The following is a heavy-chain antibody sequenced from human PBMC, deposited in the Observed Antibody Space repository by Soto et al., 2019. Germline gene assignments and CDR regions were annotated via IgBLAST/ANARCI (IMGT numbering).Heavy chain of an antibody. Sequence: GGSLRLSCAASGFTFSSYAMHWVRQAPGKGLEWVAVISYDGSNKYYADSVKGRFTISRDNSKNTLYLQMNSLRAKDTAVYYCARDQGCDIVVVPAAMCPLDYWGQGTLVTVSS. D-gene: IGHD2-2*01. J-gene: IGHJ4*02. CDR3: ARDQGCDIVVVPAAMCPLDY. V-gene: IGHV3-30-3*01. CDR2: ISYDGSNK. CDR1: GFTFSSYA.